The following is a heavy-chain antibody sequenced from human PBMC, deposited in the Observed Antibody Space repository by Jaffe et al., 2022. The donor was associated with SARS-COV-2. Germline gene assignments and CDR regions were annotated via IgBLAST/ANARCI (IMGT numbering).Heavy chain of an antibody. CDR3: VHRLTTVPNTGGYFDS. V-gene: IGHV2-5*01. CDR2: IYWNGDK. CDR1: GFSLSTYTMG. D-gene: IGHD4-17*01. J-gene: IGHJ4*02. Sequence: QITLKESGPTLVKPTQTLTLTCTFSGFSLSTYTMGVGWIRQPPGKALEWLALIYWNGDKRYSPSLRSRLTITEDTSKNQVVLTMTNMDPVDTGTYYCVHRLTTVPNTGGYFDSWGQGTLVTVSS.